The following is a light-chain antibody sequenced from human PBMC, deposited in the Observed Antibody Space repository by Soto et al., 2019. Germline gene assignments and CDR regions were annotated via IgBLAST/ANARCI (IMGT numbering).Light chain of an antibody. CDR3: QQYGTSPLYA. CDR2: GAS. Sequence: IVLTQSPGTLSLSPGERATLSCRLSESISSNFFAWYQQKPGQAPRLLIYGASNRATGIPDRFSGSGSGADFTLTISRLEPEDSAVYYCQQYGTSPLYAFGQGTKLEIK. CDR1: ESISSNF. V-gene: IGKV3-20*01. J-gene: IGKJ2*01.